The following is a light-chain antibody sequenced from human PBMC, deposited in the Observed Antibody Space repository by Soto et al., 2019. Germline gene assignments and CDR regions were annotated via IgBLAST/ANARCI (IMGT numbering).Light chain of an antibody. J-gene: IGKJ2*01. CDR2: GAS. V-gene: IGKV3-20*01. CDR1: QSVSSSY. Sequence: EIVLTQSPGTLSLSPGERATLSCRASQSVSSSYLAWYQQKPGQAPRLLIYGASSRATGIPDRFSGSGSVTDFTLTISRLEPEDFAVYYWQQYGSSPPTFGQGTKLEIK. CDR3: QQYGSSPPT.